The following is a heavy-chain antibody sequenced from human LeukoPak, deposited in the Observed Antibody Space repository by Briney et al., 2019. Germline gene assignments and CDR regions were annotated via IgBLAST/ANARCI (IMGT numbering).Heavy chain of an antibody. Sequence: PSETLSLTCTVSGGSISSGGYCWSWIRQPPGKGLEWIGYIYHSGSTYYNPSLKSRVTISVDRSKNQFSLKLSSVTAADTAVYYCAREARHYYDFWSGYPSDYWGQGTLVTVSS. V-gene: IGHV4-30-2*01. CDR2: IYHSGST. J-gene: IGHJ4*02. CDR3: AREARHYYDFWSGYPSDY. CDR1: GGSISSGGYC. D-gene: IGHD3-3*01.